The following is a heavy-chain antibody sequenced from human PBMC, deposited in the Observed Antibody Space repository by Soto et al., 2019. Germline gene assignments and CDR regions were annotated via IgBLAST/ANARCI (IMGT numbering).Heavy chain of an antibody. CDR2: IYYSVTT. V-gene: IGHV4-31*03. J-gene: IGHJ6*02. CDR1: GGSISSGDYY. CDR3: ARDYRASYPAYYYYGMDV. D-gene: IGHD3-16*02. Sequence: SETLSLTCSVSGGSISSGDYYWSWIRQHPGKGLEWIGYIYYSVTTYYNPSLKSRVTISLDTSKNQFSLKLSSVTAADTAVYYCARDYRASYPAYYYYGMDVWGQGTTVTVSS.